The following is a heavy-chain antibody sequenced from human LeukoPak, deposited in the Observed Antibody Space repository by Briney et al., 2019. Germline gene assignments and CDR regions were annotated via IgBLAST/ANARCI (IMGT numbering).Heavy chain of an antibody. V-gene: IGHV3-53*01. D-gene: IGHD4-17*01. CDR1: GFTVSSNY. CDR2: IYSGGST. J-gene: IGHJ3*02. CDR3: ARTRYDAFDI. Sequence: GGSLRLSCAASGFTVSSNYMSWVRQAPGKGLEWVSLIYSGGSTYYADFVKGRFTISRDNSKNTLYLQMNSLRAEDTAVYYCARTRYDAFDIWGQGTIVTVSS.